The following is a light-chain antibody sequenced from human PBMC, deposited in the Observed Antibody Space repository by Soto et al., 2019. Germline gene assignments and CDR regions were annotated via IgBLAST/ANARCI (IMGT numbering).Light chain of an antibody. CDR1: SSDVGSYNY. CDR2: DVS. J-gene: IGLJ1*01. CDR3: SSYTTSGTLV. V-gene: IGLV2-14*03. Sequence: QSALTQPASVSGSPGQSIIISCTRTSSDVGSYNYVSWYQHHPGKAPKFMIYDVSNRPSGVSNRFSGSKSGNTASLTISGLQAEDEADYYCSSYTTSGTLVFGSGTKVTVL.